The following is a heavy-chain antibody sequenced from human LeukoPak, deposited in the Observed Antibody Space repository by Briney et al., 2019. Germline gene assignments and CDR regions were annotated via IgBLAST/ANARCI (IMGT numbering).Heavy chain of an antibody. CDR3: ARDFTVIAAGGFDP. Sequence: SETLSLTCTVSGGSISSYYWSWIRQPPGEGLEWIGYIYYSGSTNYNPSLKSRVTISVDTSKNQFSLKLSSVTAADTAVYYCARDFTVIAAGGFDPWGQGTLVTVSS. J-gene: IGHJ5*02. D-gene: IGHD6-13*01. CDR2: IYYSGST. CDR1: GGSISSYY. V-gene: IGHV4-59*01.